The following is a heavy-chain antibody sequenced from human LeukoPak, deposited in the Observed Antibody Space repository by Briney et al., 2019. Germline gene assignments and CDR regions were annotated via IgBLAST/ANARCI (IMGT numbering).Heavy chain of an antibody. J-gene: IGHJ4*02. D-gene: IGHD3-22*01. CDR1: GFTFDNYG. V-gene: IGHV3-20*01. CDR2: INWNGGST. Sequence: GGSLRLSCAASGFTFDNYGMSWVRQAPGKGLEWVSGINWNGGSTGYADSVKGRFTISRDNAKNSLYLQMNSLRAEDTALYHCARGSSDSSGYYLDYWGQGTLVTVSS. CDR3: ARGSSDSSGYYLDY.